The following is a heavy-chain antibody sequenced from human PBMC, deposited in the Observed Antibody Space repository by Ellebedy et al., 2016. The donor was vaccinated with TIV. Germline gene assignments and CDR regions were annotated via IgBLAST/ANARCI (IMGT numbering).Heavy chain of an antibody. CDR1: GYTFTSCG. J-gene: IGHJ4*02. CDR2: INPLLGVA. CDR3: AADYGDYVAED. Sequence: AASVKVSCKASGYTFTSCGISWVRHAPGQGLEWLGRINPLLGVASYAQKFQGRLTIIADTATRTDYMELSSLTYEDTAVYYCAADYGDYVAEDWGQGTLITVSS. D-gene: IGHD4-17*01. V-gene: IGHV1-69*04.